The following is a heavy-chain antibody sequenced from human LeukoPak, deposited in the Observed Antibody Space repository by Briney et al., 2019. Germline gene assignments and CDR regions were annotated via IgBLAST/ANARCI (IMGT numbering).Heavy chain of an antibody. CDR3: AKGPARYYDSSGYKDY. CDR1: GFTVSGIY. Sequence: GGSLRLSCAASGFTVSGIYMNWVRQAPGKGLEWVSVIYSDGTTYYADSVKGRFTIPRDNSKNTLYLQMNSLRAEDTAVYYCAKGPARYYDSSGYKDYWGQGTLVTVSS. V-gene: IGHV3-53*01. D-gene: IGHD3-22*01. J-gene: IGHJ4*02. CDR2: IYSDGTT.